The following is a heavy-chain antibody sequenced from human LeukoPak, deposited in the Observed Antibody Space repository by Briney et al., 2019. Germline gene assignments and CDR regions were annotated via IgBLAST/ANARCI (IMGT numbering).Heavy chain of an antibody. Sequence: GGSLRLSCAASGFTFSSYWMSWVRQAPRKGLEWVANIKQDGSEKYYVDSVKGRFTISRDNAKNSLYLQMNSLRAEDTAVYYCARSYDFWSGYRPPDYWGQGTLVTVSS. V-gene: IGHV3-7*01. D-gene: IGHD3-3*01. J-gene: IGHJ4*02. CDR2: IKQDGSEK. CDR3: ARSYDFWSGYRPPDY. CDR1: GFTFSSYW.